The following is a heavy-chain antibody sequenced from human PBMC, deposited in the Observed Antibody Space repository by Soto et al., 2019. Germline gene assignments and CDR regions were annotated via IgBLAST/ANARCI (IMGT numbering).Heavy chain of an antibody. D-gene: IGHD6-13*01. CDR1: GYSFTSYW. CDR2: IDPSDSYT. J-gene: IGHJ6*02. V-gene: IGHV5-10-1*01. Sequence: GESLKISCKGPGYSFTSYWISWVRQMPGKGLEWMGRIDPSDSYTNYSPSFQGHVTISADKSISTAYLQWSSLKASNTAMYYCARGAAANYYGMDVWGQGTTVTVSS. CDR3: ARGAAANYYGMDV.